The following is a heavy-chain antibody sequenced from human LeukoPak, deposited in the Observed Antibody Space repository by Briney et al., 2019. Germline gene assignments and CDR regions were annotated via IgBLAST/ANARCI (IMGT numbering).Heavy chain of an antibody. J-gene: IGHJ4*02. Sequence: GGSLRLSCAASGFTFSSYGMTWVRQAPGKGLEGVSTISDSGGSTPYADSVKGRFTISRDNSKNTLYLQMNSLRAEDTAVYYCAKFGGTSYSNYFDYWGQGTLVTVSS. CDR3: AKFGGTSYSNYFDY. V-gene: IGHV3-23*01. CDR1: GFTFSSYG. CDR2: ISDSGGST. D-gene: IGHD2-15*01.